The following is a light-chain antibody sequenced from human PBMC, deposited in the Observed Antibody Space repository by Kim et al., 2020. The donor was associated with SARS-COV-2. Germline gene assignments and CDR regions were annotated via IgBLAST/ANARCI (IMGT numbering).Light chain of an antibody. CDR1: QSVNTN. Sequence: VSPGESAPLSCRASQSVNTNLAWYQHKPGQAPRLLIYEESNRATGIPAMFSGSGSGTDFTLTISSLEPEDFAVYFCQQRRDWPGTFGQGTKVDIK. J-gene: IGKJ1*01. CDR3: QQRRDWPGT. CDR2: EES. V-gene: IGKV3-11*01.